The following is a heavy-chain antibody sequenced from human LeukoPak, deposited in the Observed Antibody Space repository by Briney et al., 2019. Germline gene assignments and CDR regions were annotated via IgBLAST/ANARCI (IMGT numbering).Heavy chain of an antibody. CDR1: GFTFNFFS. CDR2: ISNTGDTI. D-gene: IGHD2-2*01. Sequence: GGSLRLSCAASGFTFNFFSMNWVRQAPGKGLEWLLYISNTGDTIYYADSVKGRFAIARDNAKDTVYLQMSGLRAEDTAVYYCARDQGYCGSTGCIRWHDCWGQGTLVTVSS. V-gene: IGHV3-48*01. J-gene: IGHJ4*02. CDR3: ARDQGYCGSTGCIRWHDC.